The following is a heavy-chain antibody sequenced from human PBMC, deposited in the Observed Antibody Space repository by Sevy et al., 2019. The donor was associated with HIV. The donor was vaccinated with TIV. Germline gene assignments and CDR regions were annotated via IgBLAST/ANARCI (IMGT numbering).Heavy chain of an antibody. CDR2: ITTDVTPI. V-gene: IGHV3-11*01. J-gene: IGHJ4*02. CDR3: ARGNPVYCVGGSCYRPLDY. CDR1: GFTFNDYY. D-gene: IGHD2-15*01. Sequence: GGSLRLSCVVSGFTFNDYYMSWIRQAPGEGLEWVSHITTDVTPISYEDSLKGRFTISRDNAKNSLYLQMNSLRAEDTAVYYCARGNPVYCVGGSCYRPLDYWGRGTLVTVSS.